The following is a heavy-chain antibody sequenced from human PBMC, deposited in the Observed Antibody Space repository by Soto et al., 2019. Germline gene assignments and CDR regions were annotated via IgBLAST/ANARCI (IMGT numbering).Heavy chain of an antibody. V-gene: IGHV1-69*13. J-gene: IGHJ5*02. CDR2: IIPIFGTA. Sequence: SVKVSCKASGGTFSSYAISWVRQAPGQGLEWMGGIIPIFGTANYAQKFQGRVTITADESTSTAYMELSSLRSEDTAVYYCARLALAPGTAVAGTRRCFDPWGQGTLVTVSS. D-gene: IGHD6-19*01. CDR3: ARLALAPGTAVAGTRRCFDP. CDR1: GGTFSSYA.